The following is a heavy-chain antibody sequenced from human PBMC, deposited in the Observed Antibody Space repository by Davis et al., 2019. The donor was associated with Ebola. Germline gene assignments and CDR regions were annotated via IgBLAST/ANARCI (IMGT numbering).Heavy chain of an antibody. Sequence: PGGSLRLSCAASGFTFSSYAMSWVRQAPGKGLEWVSGMSGSGGSTYYADSVKGLFTVSRDNSKNTLYLQMNSLRAEDTAVYYCAKVTGSGFSSGWYYFDYWGQGTLVTVSS. J-gene: IGHJ4*02. V-gene: IGHV3-23*01. CDR3: AKVTGSGFSSGWYYFDY. CDR2: MSGSGGST. D-gene: IGHD6-19*01. CDR1: GFTFSSYA.